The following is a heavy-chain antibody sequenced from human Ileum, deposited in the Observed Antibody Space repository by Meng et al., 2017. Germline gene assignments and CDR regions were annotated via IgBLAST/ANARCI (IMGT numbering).Heavy chain of an antibody. D-gene: IGHD6-13*01. Sequence: QVTVEGCGPGLVEPPRSLPSASAVSAGSVMSSTWWSWVRQPPGQELEWIGEIYHSESYNNNPSHKSRVTISVDTSKIHFSLKLSSVTAADTAVYYCASLGPRTAAGRVYYFDYWGQGTLVTVSS. J-gene: IGHJ4*02. V-gene: IGHV4-4*03. CDR2: IYHSESY. CDR3: ASLGPRTAAGRVYYFDY. CDR1: AGSVMSSTW.